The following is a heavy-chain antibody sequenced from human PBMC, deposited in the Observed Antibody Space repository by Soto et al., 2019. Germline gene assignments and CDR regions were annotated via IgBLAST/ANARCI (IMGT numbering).Heavy chain of an antibody. CDR3: ARGGVATITGSIFDY. J-gene: IGHJ4*02. CDR1: GGSISSYD. CDR2: IYYSGST. D-gene: IGHD5-12*01. V-gene: IGHV4-59*08. Sequence: SETLSVTCTVSGGSISSYDWSWIRQTPGKGLEWIGSIYYSGSTNYNPSLKSRVTISVDTSKNQFSLKLSSVTAADTAVYYCARGGVATITGSIFDYWGQGTLVTVSS.